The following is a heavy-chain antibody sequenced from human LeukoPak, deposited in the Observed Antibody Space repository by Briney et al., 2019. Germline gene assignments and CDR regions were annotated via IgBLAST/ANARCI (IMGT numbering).Heavy chain of an antibody. V-gene: IGHV1-69*04. CDR1: AATFSSNY. CDR2: IIPILGLP. D-gene: IGHD1-26*01. CDR3: TRDGEVGSATEGFWYFDH. Sequence: SVKLSCKASAATFSSNYLGLARQAPGQGLEWKGRIIPILGLPNYAHKFTGRFTITADKSATTLYMQLSSLTSEDTAVYYCTRDGEVGSATEGFWYFDHWGRGTLVTVSS. J-gene: IGHJ2*01.